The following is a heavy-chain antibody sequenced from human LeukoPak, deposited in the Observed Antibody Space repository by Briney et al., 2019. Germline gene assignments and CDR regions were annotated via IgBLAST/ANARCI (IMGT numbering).Heavy chain of an antibody. Sequence: GGSLRLSCVASGFTFSSRDWMTWVRQAPGKGLEWVANIKQDGSEKNYVDSVKGRFTIARDDSKNLLYLQMNSLRPEDTAMYFCARDKGGMVPFDHWGQGTLVTVSS. CDR1: GFTFSSRDW. CDR2: IKQDGSEK. CDR3: ARDKGGMVPFDH. J-gene: IGHJ4*02. D-gene: IGHD3-10*01. V-gene: IGHV3-7*01.